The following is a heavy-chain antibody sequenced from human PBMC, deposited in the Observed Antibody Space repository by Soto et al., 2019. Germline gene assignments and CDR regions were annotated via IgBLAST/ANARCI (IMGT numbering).Heavy chain of an antibody. CDR3: ARRYGVAYDY. J-gene: IGHJ4*02. Sequence: QVQLQESGPGLVKPSETLSLTCTVSGGSISSYYWSWIRQPPGKGLEWIGYIYYSGSTNYNPSIKLRVTISVDTSKNQFSLKLRSVTAADTAVYYCARRYGVAYDYWGQGTLVTVSS. D-gene: IGHD1-20*01. V-gene: IGHV4-59*08. CDR2: IYYSGST. CDR1: GGSISSYY.